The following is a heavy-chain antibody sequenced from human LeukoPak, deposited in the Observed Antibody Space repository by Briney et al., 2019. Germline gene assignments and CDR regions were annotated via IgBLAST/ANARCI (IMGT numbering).Heavy chain of an antibody. Sequence: PSETLSLTCAVYGGSFSGYYWSWIRQPPGKGLEWIGEINHSGSTNYNPSLKRRVTISVDTSKNQFSLKLSSVTAADTAVYYCARGPKIYGDYAHGDYWGQGTLVTVSS. D-gene: IGHD4-17*01. V-gene: IGHV4-34*01. CDR3: ARGPKIYGDYAHGDY. J-gene: IGHJ4*02. CDR2: INHSGST. CDR1: GGSFSGYY.